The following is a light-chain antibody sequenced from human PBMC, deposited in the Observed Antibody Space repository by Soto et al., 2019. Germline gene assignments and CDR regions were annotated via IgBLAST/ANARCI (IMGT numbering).Light chain of an antibody. Sequence: EVVLTQSPGTLSLSPGERATLSCRASQSVTNNYLAWYQQRPGLAPRLLIYAASTRATGIPDRFSGSGSGTDFTLTISRLEPEDFAVFYCQQYGSSPLTFGPGTKVDIK. J-gene: IGKJ3*01. CDR1: QSVTNNY. CDR2: AAS. CDR3: QQYGSSPLT. V-gene: IGKV3-20*01.